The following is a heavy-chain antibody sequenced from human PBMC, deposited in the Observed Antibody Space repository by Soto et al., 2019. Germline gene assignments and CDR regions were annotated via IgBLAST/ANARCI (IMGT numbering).Heavy chain of an antibody. CDR1: GYTFTTYA. D-gene: IGHD5-12*01. CDR3: AREIVATMDVYYYGMDV. V-gene: IGHV1-3*01. J-gene: IGHJ6*02. CDR2: INAGNGNT. Sequence: GTSVKVSCKPSGYTFTTYAMHWVRQAPGQRLEWMGWINAGNGNTKYSQKFQGRVTITRDTSASTAYMELSSLRSEDTAVYYCAREIVATMDVYYYGMDVWGQGTTVTVSS.